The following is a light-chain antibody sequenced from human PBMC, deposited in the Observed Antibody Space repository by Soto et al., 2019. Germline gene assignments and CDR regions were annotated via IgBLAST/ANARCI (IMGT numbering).Light chain of an antibody. CDR2: EAS. Sequence: SHLTHPPSLLSSSVGASVTITCRASHDISTYLAWYQQKPGKAPKLMIYEASTLQSGVPSRFSGSGSGTEFTLTISGLLPEDFATYHCQQLNTLPFTFGQGTRLEIK. CDR3: QQLNTLPFT. V-gene: IGKV1-9*01. CDR1: HDISTY. J-gene: IGKJ5*01.